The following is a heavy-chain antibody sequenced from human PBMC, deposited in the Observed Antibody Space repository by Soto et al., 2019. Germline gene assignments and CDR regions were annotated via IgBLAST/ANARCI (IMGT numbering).Heavy chain of an antibody. CDR2: IKQDGSEK. J-gene: IGHJ6*03. V-gene: IGHV3-7*01. CDR1: GFTFSSYW. Sequence: GSLRLSCAASGFTFSSYWMSWVRQAPGKGLEWVANIKQDGSEKYYVDSVKGRFTISRDNAKNSLYLQMNSLRAEDTAVYYCARVGRSLDCSGGSCYFPQGYYYCMDVWGKGTAVTVSS. CDR3: ARVGRSLDCSGGSCYFPQGYYYCMDV. D-gene: IGHD2-15*01.